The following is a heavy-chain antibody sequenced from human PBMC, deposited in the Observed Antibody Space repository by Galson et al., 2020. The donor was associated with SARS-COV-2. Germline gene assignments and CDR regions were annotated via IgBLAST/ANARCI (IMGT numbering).Heavy chain of an antibody. J-gene: IGHJ4*02. D-gene: IGHD1-26*01. V-gene: IGHV1-18*01. Sequence: ASVKVSCKASGYTFTSYGISWVQQAPGQGLEWMGWISAYNGNTNYAQKLQGRVTMTTDTSTSTAYMELRSLRSDDTAVYYCAREIYSGSYSGTFDYWGQGTLVTVSS. CDR1: GYTFTSYG. CDR3: AREIYSGSYSGTFDY. CDR2: ISAYNGNT.